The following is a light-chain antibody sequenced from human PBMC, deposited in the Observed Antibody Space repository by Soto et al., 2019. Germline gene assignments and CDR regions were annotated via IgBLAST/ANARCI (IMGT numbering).Light chain of an antibody. V-gene: IGLV2-11*01. CDR2: DVT. CDR1: SSDVGGYDF. CDR3: CSYGGSYSWL. Sequence: QSVLTQPRSVSGSPGQSVTISCTGTSSDVGGYDFVSWYQQYPGKAPKLMIYDVTKRPSGVPDRFSGSKSGNTASLTISGLQAEDEADYYCCSYGGSYSWLFGGGTKLTVL. J-gene: IGLJ3*02.